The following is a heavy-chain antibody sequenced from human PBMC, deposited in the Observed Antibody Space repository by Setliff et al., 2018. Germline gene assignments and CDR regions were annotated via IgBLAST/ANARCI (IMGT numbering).Heavy chain of an antibody. CDR1: GGAVSGFY. D-gene: IGHD3-22*01. J-gene: IGHJ4*02. Sequence: PSETLSLTCDINGGAVSGFYWSWIRQTPGKDLEWIGEISHNGRVSSSPSLKSRVTISVDRAKNHFSLKLTSVTAADTAMYYCARSRYYDSSGNNYGLDYWGQGTLVTVS. CDR2: ISHNGRV. V-gene: IGHV4-34*01. CDR3: ARSRYYDSSGNNYGLDY.